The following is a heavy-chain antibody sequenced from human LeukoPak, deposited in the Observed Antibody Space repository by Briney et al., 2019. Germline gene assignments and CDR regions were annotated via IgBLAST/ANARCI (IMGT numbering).Heavy chain of an antibody. CDR2: INHSGST. J-gene: IGHJ4*02. D-gene: IGHD6-19*01. Sequence: PSETLSLTCAVYGGSFSGYYWSWIRQPPGKGLEWIGEINHSGSTNYNPSLKSRVTISVDTSKNQFSLKLSSVTAADTAVYYCARLDRRGYSSGWYGSDYWGQGTLVTVSS. CDR3: ARLDRRGYSSGWYGSDY. V-gene: IGHV4-34*01. CDR1: GGSFSGYY.